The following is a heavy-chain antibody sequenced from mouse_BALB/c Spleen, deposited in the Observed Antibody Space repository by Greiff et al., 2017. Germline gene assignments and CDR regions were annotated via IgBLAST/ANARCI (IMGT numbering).Heavy chain of an antibody. J-gene: IGHJ4*01. CDR3: AKSYYGSSPCYTMDD. Sequence: DLVKPGASVKLSCKASGYTFTSYWINWIKQRPGKGLEWIGRIAPGSGSTYYNEMFKGKATLTVDTSTSTAYNKLSRLSSEDSAVYFCAKSYYGSSPCYTMDDWGQGTSVTVSA. V-gene: IGHV1S41*01. D-gene: IGHD1-1*01. CDR1: GYTFTSYW. CDR2: IAPGSGST.